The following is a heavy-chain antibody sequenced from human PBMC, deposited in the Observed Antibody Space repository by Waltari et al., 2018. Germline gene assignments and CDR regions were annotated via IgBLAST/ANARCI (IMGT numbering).Heavy chain of an antibody. CDR3: AKDFKPAGFDY. V-gene: IGHV3-30*02. CDR1: GFTFSSYG. CDR2: IRYDGSNK. J-gene: IGHJ4*02. Sequence: QVQLVESGGGVVQPGGSLRLSCAASGFTFSSYGMHWVRQAPGKGLEWVAFIRYDGSNKYYADSVKGRFTISRDNSKNTLYLQMNSLRAEDTAVYYCAKDFKPAGFDYWGQGTLVTVSS. D-gene: IGHD2-2*01.